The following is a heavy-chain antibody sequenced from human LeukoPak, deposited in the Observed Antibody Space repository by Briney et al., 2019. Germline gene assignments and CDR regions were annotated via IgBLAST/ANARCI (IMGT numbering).Heavy chain of an antibody. V-gene: IGHV3-23*01. CDR1: GFTFSGYA. CDR2: ISGSGGST. Sequence: GGSLRLSCAASGFTFSGYAMSWGRQAPGKGLEWVSAISGSGGSTYYADSVKGRFTIPRDNSKNTLYLQMNSLRAEDTAVYYCAKEWKDSSGYYYYFDYWGQGTLVTVSS. J-gene: IGHJ4*02. CDR3: AKEWKDSSGYYYYFDY. D-gene: IGHD3-22*01.